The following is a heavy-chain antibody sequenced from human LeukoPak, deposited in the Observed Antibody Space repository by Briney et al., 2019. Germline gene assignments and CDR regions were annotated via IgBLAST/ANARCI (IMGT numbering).Heavy chain of an antibody. CDR2: INPSGGST. J-gene: IGHJ6*03. V-gene: IGHV1-46*01. CDR1: GYTFTSYY. D-gene: IGHD2-2*01. CDR3: ARGPFYCSSTSCYYMDV. Sequence: ASVKVSCKASGYTFTSYYMHWVRQAPGQGLEWMGIINPSGGSTSYAQKFQGRVTMTRDTSISTAYMELSRLRSDDTAVYYCARGPFYCSSTSCYYMDVWGKGTTVTISS.